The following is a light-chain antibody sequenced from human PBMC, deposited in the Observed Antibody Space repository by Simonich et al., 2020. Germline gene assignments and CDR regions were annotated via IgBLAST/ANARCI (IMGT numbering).Light chain of an antibody. CDR1: SSAVGGYNY. Sequence: QPALTQPASVSGSPGQSITISCTGTSSAVGGYNYDSWSQQHPGKAPKLMIYDVRKRPSWVSNRFSGSKSGNPASLTTSGLQAEDEADYYCSSYTSSSTSPVFGGGTKLTVL. V-gene: IGLV2-14*01. J-gene: IGLJ3*02. CDR3: SSYTSSSTSPV. CDR2: DVR.